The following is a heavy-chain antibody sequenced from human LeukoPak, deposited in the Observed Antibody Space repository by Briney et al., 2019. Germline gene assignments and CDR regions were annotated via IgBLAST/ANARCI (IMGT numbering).Heavy chain of an antibody. CDR1: GGSISSYY. J-gene: IGHJ4*02. CDR2: IYTSGST. Sequence: PSETLSLTSTVPGGSISSYYWSWIRQPAGKGLDWIGRIYTSGSTNYNPSLKSRVTMSVDTSKNQFSLKLSSVTAADTAVYYCAREPYDYVWGSLWGQGTLVTVSS. D-gene: IGHD3-16*01. CDR3: AREPYDYVWGSL. V-gene: IGHV4-4*07.